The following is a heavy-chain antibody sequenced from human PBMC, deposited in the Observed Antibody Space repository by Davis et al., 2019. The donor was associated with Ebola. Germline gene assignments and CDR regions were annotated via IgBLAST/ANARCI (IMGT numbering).Heavy chain of an antibody. CDR2: IDPGDSYT. V-gene: IGHV5-10-1*01. CDR1: GHSSANYW. J-gene: IGHJ5*02. CDR3: APTIFGVPQP. Sequence: PGGSLRLSCQASGHSSANYWMSWVRQMPGKGLEWMGRIDPGDSYTDYSPSFQGHVSISADRSTNTAYLQWRSLRASDTGTYYCAPTIFGVPQPWGQGTLVTVSS. D-gene: IGHD3-3*01.